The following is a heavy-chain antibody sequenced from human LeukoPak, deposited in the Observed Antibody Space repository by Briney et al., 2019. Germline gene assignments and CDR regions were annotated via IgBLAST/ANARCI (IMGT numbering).Heavy chain of an antibody. CDR1: GFSFSSYG. J-gene: IGHJ4*02. V-gene: IGHV3-30*03. D-gene: IGHD6-13*01. CDR2: ISYDESNK. Sequence: GGSLRLSCAASGFSFSSYGIHWVRQAPGKGLEWVAVISYDESNKYYADSVRGRFTISRDNSKNTLYLQMTSLRAEDTAVYYCARGTAAAKIDYWGQGTLVTVSS. CDR3: ARGTAAAKIDY.